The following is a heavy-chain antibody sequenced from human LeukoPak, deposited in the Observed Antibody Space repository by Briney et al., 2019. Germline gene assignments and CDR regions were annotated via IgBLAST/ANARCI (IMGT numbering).Heavy chain of an antibody. D-gene: IGHD6-25*01. J-gene: IGHJ3*02. CDR3: ARLNGGAFDI. CDR1: GGSISGYY. V-gene: IGHV4-59*01. Sequence: SETLSLTCTVSGGSISGYYWSWIRQPPGKGLEWIGYIYYSGYTNYNPSLKSRVTISADPSKNQFSLKLSSVTAADTAVYYCARLNGGAFDIWGQGTMVTVSS. CDR2: IYYSGYT.